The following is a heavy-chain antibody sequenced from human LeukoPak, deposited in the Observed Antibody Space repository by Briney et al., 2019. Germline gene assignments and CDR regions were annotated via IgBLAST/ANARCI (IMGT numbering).Heavy chain of an antibody. V-gene: IGHV4-31*03. CDR3: ARDLGCSGGSCYGYYYYGMDV. CDR1: GGSISSGGYY. D-gene: IGHD2-15*01. Sequence: PSETLSLTCTVSGGSISSGGYYWSWIRQHPGKGLEWIGYIYYSGSTYYNPSLKSRVTISVDTSKNQFSLKLSSVTAADTAVYYCARDLGCSGGSCYGYYYYGMDVWGQGTTVTVSS. CDR2: IYYSGST. J-gene: IGHJ6*02.